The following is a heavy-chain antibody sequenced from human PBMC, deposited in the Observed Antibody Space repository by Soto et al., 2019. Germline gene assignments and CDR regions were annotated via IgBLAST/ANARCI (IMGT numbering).Heavy chain of an antibody. CDR1: GFTFSSYA. V-gene: IGHV3-23*01. J-gene: IGHJ3*02. CDR3: VRERAPFDAFDI. D-gene: IGHD1-26*01. Sequence: GGSLRLSCAASGFTFSSYAMSWVRQAPGKGLEWVSAISGSGGSTYYADSVKGRFTISRDNSKNTLYLQMNSLRADDTAVYYCVRERAPFDAFDIWGQGTMVTVSS. CDR2: ISGSGGST.